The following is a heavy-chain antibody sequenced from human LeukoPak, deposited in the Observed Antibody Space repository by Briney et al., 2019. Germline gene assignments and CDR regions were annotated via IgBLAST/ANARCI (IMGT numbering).Heavy chain of an antibody. D-gene: IGHD3-10*01. J-gene: IGHJ4*02. V-gene: IGHV3-7*03. CDR3: ARASVVRGVIIEYYFDY. CDR2: IKQDGSEK. Sequence: GGSQRLSCAASGFTFSSYWMSWVRQAPGKGLEWVANIKQDGSEKYYVDSVKGRFTISRDNAKNSLYLQMNSLRAEDTAVYYCARASVVRGVIIEYYFDYWGQGTLVTVSS. CDR1: GFTFSSYW.